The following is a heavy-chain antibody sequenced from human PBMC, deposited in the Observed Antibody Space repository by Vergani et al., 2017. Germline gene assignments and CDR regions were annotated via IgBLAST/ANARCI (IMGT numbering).Heavy chain of an antibody. Sequence: EVQLVESGGGLVQPGGSLRLSCAASGFTFSSYNMNWVRQAPGKGMEWVSYSSSISKTIYYADSLKGRFTISRDNAKNSLYLQMKSLRAEDTAVYYCARDWGFGEGDAFDIWGQGTMVTVSS. CDR3: ARDWGFGEGDAFDI. V-gene: IGHV3-48*01. D-gene: IGHD3-10*01. J-gene: IGHJ3*02. CDR2: SSSISKTI. CDR1: GFTFSSYN.